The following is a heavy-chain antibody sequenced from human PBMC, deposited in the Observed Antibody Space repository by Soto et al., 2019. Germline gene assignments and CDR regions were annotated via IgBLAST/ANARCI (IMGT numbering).Heavy chain of an antibody. J-gene: IGHJ4*02. CDR2: NIPIFGTA. Sequence: QVQLVQSGAEVKKPGSSVKVSCKASGGTFSTYAISWVRQAPGQGLGWMGGNIPIFGTADYAQKFQGRVTLTEDETTSTAHMELRRLRSEDNAVYYFASNSYGSGSYYIDYWGQGTLVTVSS. V-gene: IGHV1-69*12. CDR1: GGTFSTYA. CDR3: ASNSYGSGSYYIDY. D-gene: IGHD3-10*01.